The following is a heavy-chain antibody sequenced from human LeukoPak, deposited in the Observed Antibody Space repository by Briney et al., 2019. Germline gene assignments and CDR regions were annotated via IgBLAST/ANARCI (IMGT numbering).Heavy chain of an antibody. J-gene: IGHJ3*02. V-gene: IGHV3-23*01. D-gene: IGHD5-24*01. Sequence: GGSLRLSCAASGFTFNSYAMSWVRQAAGKGLEWVSAISGSGGSTYYADAVKGRFTISRDNSKNTLYLQMNSLRAEDTALYYCTKGRRDGYHSGPRGDIWGQGTMVTVSS. CDR1: GFTFNSYA. CDR2: ISGSGGST. CDR3: TKGRRDGYHSGPRGDI.